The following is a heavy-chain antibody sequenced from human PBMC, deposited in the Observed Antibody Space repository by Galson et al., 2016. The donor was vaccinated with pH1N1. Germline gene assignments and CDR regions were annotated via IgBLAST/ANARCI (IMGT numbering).Heavy chain of an antibody. CDR2: IDWDDDK. D-gene: IGHD4-17*01. CDR1: GFSLSTSGMC. V-gene: IGHV2-70*01. J-gene: IGHJ4*02. CDR3: ARLDYGDYSGYFEY. Sequence: PALVKPTQTLTLTCTFSGFSLSTSGMCVSWIRQSPGKALEWLALIDWDDDKYYSTSLKTRLTISKDTSKNQVVLTMTNMDPVDTATYYCARLDYGDYSGYFEYWGQGTLVTVSS.